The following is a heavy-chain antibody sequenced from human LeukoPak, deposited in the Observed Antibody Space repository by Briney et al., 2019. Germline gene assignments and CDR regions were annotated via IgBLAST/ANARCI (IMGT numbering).Heavy chain of an antibody. CDR3: ARGPGYYYYYYMDV. CDR2: IYYSGST. Sequence: SETLSLICTVSGGSISSYYWSWIRQPPGKGLEWIGYIYYSGSTNYNPSLKSPVTISVDTSKNQFSLKLSSVTAADTAVYYCARGPGYYYYYYMDVWGKGTTVTVSS. J-gene: IGHJ6*03. CDR1: GGSISSYY. V-gene: IGHV4-59*01.